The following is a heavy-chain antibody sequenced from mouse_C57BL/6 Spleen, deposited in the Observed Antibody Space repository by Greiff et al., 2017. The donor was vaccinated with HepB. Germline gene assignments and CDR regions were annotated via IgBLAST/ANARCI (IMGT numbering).Heavy chain of an antibody. D-gene: IGHD1-1*01. CDR2: INPGSGGT. CDR1: GYAFTNYL. V-gene: IGHV1-54*01. J-gene: IGHJ4*01. Sequence: VQLQQSGAELVRPGTSVKVSCKASGYAFTNYLIEWVKQRPGQGLEWIGVINPGSGGTNYNEKFKGKATLTADKSSSTAYMQLSSLTSEDSAVYFCARDWGVVATRGAMDYWGQGTSVTVSS. CDR3: ARDWGVVATRGAMDY.